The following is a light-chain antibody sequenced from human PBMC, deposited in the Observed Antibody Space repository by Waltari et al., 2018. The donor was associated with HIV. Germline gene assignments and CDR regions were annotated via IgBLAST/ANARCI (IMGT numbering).Light chain of an antibody. V-gene: IGLV1-40*01. J-gene: IGLJ1*01. Sequence: QSVLTQPPSVSGAPGQRVTISCTGSSSNIGAGYDAHWSQQLPGTAPKLPIYGNSNRPSGVPDRFSGSKSGTSASLAITGLQAEDEADYYCQSYDSSLSGSSVFGTGTKVIVL. CDR3: QSYDSSLSGSSV. CDR2: GNS. CDR1: SSNIGAGYD.